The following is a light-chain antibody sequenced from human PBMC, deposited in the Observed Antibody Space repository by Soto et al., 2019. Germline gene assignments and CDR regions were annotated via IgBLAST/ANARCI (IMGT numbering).Light chain of an antibody. CDR3: MQALQTRGFT. CDR1: QSLLHSNGYNY. CDR2: LGS. V-gene: IGKV2-28*01. J-gene: IGKJ3*01. Sequence: DLVMTQSPLSLPVTPGEPASISCRYSQSLLHSNGYNYLDWYLQKPGQSPQLLIYLGSNRASGVHDRFSGSGSGTDFRLKISREEAEDVGVYDCMQALQTRGFTFGPGTKVVI.